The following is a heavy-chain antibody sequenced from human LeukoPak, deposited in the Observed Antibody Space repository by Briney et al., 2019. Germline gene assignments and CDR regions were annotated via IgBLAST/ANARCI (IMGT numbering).Heavy chain of an antibody. CDR3: ARGGLLGYDSSGYSDY. D-gene: IGHD3-22*01. CDR2: ISAYNGNT. J-gene: IGHJ4*02. Sequence: ASVKVSCKASGYTFTSYGISWVRQVPGQGLEWMGWISAYNGNTNYAQKLQGRVTMTTDTSTRTAYMELRSLRSDDTAVYYCARGGLLGYDSSGYSDYWGQGTLVTVSS. CDR1: GYTFTSYG. V-gene: IGHV1-18*01.